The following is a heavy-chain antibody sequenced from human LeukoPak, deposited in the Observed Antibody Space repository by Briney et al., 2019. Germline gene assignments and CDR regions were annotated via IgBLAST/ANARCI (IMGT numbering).Heavy chain of an antibody. CDR1: GFTFSNYA. V-gene: IGHV3-64*01. CDR2: TRSNGDTT. CDR3: AKGSRGYDILTGYYPPGWYFDL. J-gene: IGHJ2*01. D-gene: IGHD3-9*01. Sequence: GGSLRLSCAASGFTFSNYAMHWVRQAPGKGLEYVSATRSNGDTTYYAHSVKGRFTISRDNSKNTLYLQMGSLRTEDTAVYYCAKGSRGYDILTGYYPPGWYFDLWGRGTLVTVSS.